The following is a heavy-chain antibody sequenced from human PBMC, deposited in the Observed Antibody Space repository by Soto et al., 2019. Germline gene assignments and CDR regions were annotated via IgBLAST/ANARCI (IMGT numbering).Heavy chain of an antibody. CDR3: ARDPGISSGWYYFDY. D-gene: IGHD6-19*01. CDR1: GFTFSNHS. CDR2: VKQDGGEI. V-gene: IGHV3-7*05. J-gene: IGHJ4*02. Sequence: EVHLVESGGGLVQAGGSLRLSCAASGFTFSNHSMTWVRQAPEKGLEWVASVKQDGGEIYYGDSVKGRFTISRHNAKYSLFLQLNSLRAEDPVMYYCARDPGISSGWYYFDYWGQGALVTVSS.